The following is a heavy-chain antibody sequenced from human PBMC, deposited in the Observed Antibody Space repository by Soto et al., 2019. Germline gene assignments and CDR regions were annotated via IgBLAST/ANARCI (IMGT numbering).Heavy chain of an antibody. V-gene: IGHV4-4*02. Sequence: PSETLSLTCAVSGGSISSSNWWSWVRQPPGKGLEWIGEIYHSGSTNYNPSLKSRVTISVDKSKNQFSLKLSSVTAADTAVYYCARAGDRDTAMVYYYYGMDVWGQGTTVTVSS. CDR1: GGSISSSNW. CDR3: ARAGDRDTAMVYYYYGMDV. J-gene: IGHJ6*02. CDR2: IYHSGST. D-gene: IGHD5-18*01.